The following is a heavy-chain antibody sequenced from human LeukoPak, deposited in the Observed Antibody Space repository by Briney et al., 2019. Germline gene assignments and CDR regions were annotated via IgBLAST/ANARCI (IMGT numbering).Heavy chain of an antibody. CDR3: ARDEVKYNYGPGAFDI. CDR2: INPSGGST. D-gene: IGHD5-18*01. CDR1: GYTFTSYY. J-gene: IGHJ3*02. V-gene: IGHV1-46*01. Sequence: GASVKVSCKASGYTFTSYYMHWVRQAPGQGLEWMGIINPSGGSTTYAQKFQGRVTMTRDTSTSTAYMELSSLRSEDTAVYYCARDEVKYNYGPGAFDIWGQGTMVTVSS.